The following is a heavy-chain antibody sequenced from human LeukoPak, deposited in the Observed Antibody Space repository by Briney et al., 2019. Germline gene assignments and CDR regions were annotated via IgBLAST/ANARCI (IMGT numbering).Heavy chain of an antibody. CDR3: ARWDTAMSSLDP. Sequence: SVKVSCKASGGTFSSYAISWVRQAPGQGLEWMGGITPIFGTANYAQKFQGRVTITADESTSTAYMELSSLRSEDTAVYYCARWDTAMSSLDPWGQGTLVTVSS. J-gene: IGHJ5*02. V-gene: IGHV1-69*13. CDR2: ITPIFGTA. CDR1: GGTFSSYA. D-gene: IGHD5-18*01.